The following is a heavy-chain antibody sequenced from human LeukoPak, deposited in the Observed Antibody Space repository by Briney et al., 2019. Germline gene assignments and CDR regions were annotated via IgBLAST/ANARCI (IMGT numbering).Heavy chain of an antibody. CDR3: ASISSATSTVTSPDFDY. CDR1: GGTFSIYA. Sequence: SVKVSCKSSGGTFSIYAISWVRQAPGQGLEWMGGIIPIFGTANYAQKFQGRVTITADESTSTAYMELSSLRSEDTAVYYCASISSATSTVTSPDFDYWGQGTLVTVSS. D-gene: IGHD4-17*01. CDR2: IIPIFGTA. J-gene: IGHJ4*02. V-gene: IGHV1-69*13.